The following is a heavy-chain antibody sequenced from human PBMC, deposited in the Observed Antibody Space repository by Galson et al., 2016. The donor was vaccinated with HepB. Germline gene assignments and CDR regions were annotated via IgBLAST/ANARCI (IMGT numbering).Heavy chain of an antibody. Sequence: SLRLSCAGAGFTFGYYTMNWVRQAPGKGLEWVSSITPSSTMYYADSVKGRFTISRDDGKKSLFLQINSLRDEDTGVYYCARPPRGTYENFGFDHWGQGTLVTVSS. D-gene: IGHD1-26*01. V-gene: IGHV3-69-1*01. CDR2: ITPSSTM. J-gene: IGHJ4*02. CDR1: GFTFGYYT. CDR3: ARPPRGTYENFGFDH.